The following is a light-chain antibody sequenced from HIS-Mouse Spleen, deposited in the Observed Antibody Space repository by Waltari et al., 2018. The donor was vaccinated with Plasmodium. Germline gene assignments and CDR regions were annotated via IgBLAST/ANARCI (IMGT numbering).Light chain of an antibody. J-gene: IGLJ2*01. CDR1: SSDVGGDNY. CDR3: CSYAGSYTWV. Sequence: QSALTQPRSVSGSPGQSVTIPCTGTSSDVGGDNYVSCYQQHPGKAPKLMIYDVSTRPSGVPDRFSGSKSGNTASLTISGLQAEDEADYYCCSYAGSYTWVFGGGTKLTVL. V-gene: IGLV2-11*01. CDR2: DVS.